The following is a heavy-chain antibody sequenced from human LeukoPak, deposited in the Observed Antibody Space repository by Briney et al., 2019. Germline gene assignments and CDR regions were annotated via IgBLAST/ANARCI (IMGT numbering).Heavy chain of an antibody. CDR3: ADGGYCSGGSCYHFDY. V-gene: IGHV3-23*01. CDR2: ISGSGGST. Sequence: PGGSLGLSCAASGFTVSSNYMSWVRQAPGKGLEWVSAISGSGGSTYYADSVKGRFTISRDNSKNTLYLQMNSLRAEDTAVYYCADGGYCSGGSCYHFDYWGQGTLVTVSS. D-gene: IGHD2-15*01. CDR1: GFTVSSNY. J-gene: IGHJ4*02.